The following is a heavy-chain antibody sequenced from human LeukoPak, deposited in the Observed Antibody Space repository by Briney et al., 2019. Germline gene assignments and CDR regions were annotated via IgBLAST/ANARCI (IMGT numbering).Heavy chain of an antibody. Sequence: GGSLRLSCAASGFSFSSYWMHWVGQAPGKGLEWVSGINIHGTGTIYADSVKGRFTISRDNAKNTLYLQMNSLRAEDTAVYYCARDWRHHVDYWGQGSLVTVSS. V-gene: IGHV3-74*01. CDR1: GFSFSSYW. CDR3: ARDWRHHVDY. CDR2: INIHGTGT. J-gene: IGHJ4*02. D-gene: IGHD1-14*01.